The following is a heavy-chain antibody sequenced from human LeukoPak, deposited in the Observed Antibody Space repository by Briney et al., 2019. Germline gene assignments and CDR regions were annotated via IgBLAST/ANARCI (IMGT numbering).Heavy chain of an antibody. CDR1: GFTFSSFA. CDR2: IWYDGSNK. J-gene: IGHJ4*02. V-gene: IGHV3-33*08. Sequence: GGSLRLSCAASGFTFSSFAMHWVRKAPGKGLEWVAVIWYDGSNKYYADSVKGRFTISRDNSKNTMYLQMNSLRVEDTAVYYCARDLTHYFDYWGQGTLVTVSS. CDR3: ARDLTHYFDY.